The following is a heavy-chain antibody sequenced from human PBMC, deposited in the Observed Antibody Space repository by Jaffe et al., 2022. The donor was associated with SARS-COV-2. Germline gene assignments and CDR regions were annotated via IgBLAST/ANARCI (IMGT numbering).Heavy chain of an antibody. V-gene: IGHV1-46*04. Sequence: QVQLVQSGAEVKKPGASVKVSCRASGYTFTSYYMHWVRQAPGQGLEWMGIINPSGGTTSYAQKLQGRVTMTRDTSTSTLYMELSSLRFEDTAVYYCATPGPYYSDNSGDYYYMDVWGNGTTVTVSS. CDR3: ATPGPYYSDNSGDYYYMDV. J-gene: IGHJ6*03. CDR2: INPSGGTT. CDR1: GYTFTSYY. D-gene: IGHD3-22*01.